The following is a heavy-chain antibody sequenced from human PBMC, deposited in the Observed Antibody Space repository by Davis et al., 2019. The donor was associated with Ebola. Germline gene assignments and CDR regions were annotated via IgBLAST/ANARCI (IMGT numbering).Heavy chain of an antibody. CDR1: GYSFTADG. J-gene: IGHJ4*02. V-gene: IGHV1-18*01. Sequence: AASVQVSCKASGYSFTADGISWVRQAPGQGLEWMGWISTYNGNTNYAQKVQGRITMTTDTSTSTAYMELRSLRSDDTARYYCARDVRGITGPSEYWGQGTLVTVSS. CDR3: ARDVRGITGPSEY. CDR2: ISTYNGNT. D-gene: IGHD1-1*01.